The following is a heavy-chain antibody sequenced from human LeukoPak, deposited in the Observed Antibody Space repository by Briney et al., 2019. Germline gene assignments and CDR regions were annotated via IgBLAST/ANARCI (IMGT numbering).Heavy chain of an antibody. J-gene: IGHJ4*02. V-gene: IGHV3-23*01. D-gene: IGHD5-24*01. Sequence: GRSLRLSCAASGFTFSSHGMNWVRQAPGKGLEWVSGISPNGVITYYADSVKGRFTISRDNSKGTVYLQMNSLRPEDTAVYYCAKDDAWLQYGDWGRGTLVTVSS. CDR2: ISPNGVIT. CDR1: GFTFSSHG. CDR3: AKDDAWLQYGD.